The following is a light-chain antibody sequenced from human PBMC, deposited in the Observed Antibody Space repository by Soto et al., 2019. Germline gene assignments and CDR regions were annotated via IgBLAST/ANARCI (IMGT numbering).Light chain of an antibody. V-gene: IGKV3-20*01. J-gene: IGKJ2*01. CDR3: QQYDVPLFT. CDR1: QSLTWNY. Sequence: EVVLTQSPGTLSLSPGDRATLYCRASQSLTWNYLAWYQSKPGQPPRLLVYGVSARATGVPDRFSGSGSGTDCTLTISRLASEDFAVYYCQQYDVPLFTFGQGTKLEIK. CDR2: GVS.